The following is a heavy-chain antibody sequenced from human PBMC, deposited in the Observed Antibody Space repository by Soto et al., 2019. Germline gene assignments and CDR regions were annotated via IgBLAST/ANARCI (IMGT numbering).Heavy chain of an antibody. CDR1: GGPFSSYA. V-gene: IGHV1-69*01. D-gene: IGHD3-22*01. CDR2: MIPIFGTA. CDR3: ARGHTRSSTMIVPY. J-gene: IGHJ4*02. Sequence: QVQLVQSGAEVQKPGSSVKVSCKASGGPFSSYAISWVRQAPGLGLEWMGGMIPIFGTANYAQKFQGRVTITADESTSTAYMELSSLRSEDTAVYYCARGHTRSSTMIVPYWGQGTLVTVSS.